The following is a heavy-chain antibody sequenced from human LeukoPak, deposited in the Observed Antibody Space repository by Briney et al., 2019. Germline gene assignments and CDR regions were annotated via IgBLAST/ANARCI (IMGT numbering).Heavy chain of an antibody. CDR3: ARVDTVMAYYFDL. D-gene: IGHD5-18*01. Sequence: GGSLRLSCAPSGFTVSSSYMSWVRQAPGKGLEWVSIIYSSGSTYYADSVKGRFTISRDNSKNTLYLQMNSLRAEDTAVYYCARVDTVMAYYFDLWGQGTLVTVSS. CDR2: IYSSGST. J-gene: IGHJ4*02. V-gene: IGHV3-53*05. CDR1: GFTVSSSY.